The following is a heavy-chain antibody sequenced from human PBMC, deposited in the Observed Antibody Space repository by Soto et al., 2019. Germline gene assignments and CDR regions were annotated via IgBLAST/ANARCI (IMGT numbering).Heavy chain of an antibody. V-gene: IGHV3-33*05. J-gene: IGHJ4*02. D-gene: IGHD5-12*01. CDR2: MSYDGRNK. CDR3: ARDGYSGQDTHSTDY. Sequence: HPGGSLRLSCAVSGFTFSSYVMHWVRQAPGKGLEWVAVMSYDGRNKYYADSVKGRFTISRDNSKNTLYLQMNSLRAEDTAVYYCARDGYSGQDTHSTDYWSQGTPVTVSS. CDR1: GFTFSSYV.